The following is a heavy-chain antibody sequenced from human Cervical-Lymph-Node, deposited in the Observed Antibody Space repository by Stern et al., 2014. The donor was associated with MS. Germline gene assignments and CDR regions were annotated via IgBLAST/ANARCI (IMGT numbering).Heavy chain of an antibody. Sequence: AQLVESGPGLVKPSETLSLTCTVSYDSISSYYWTWLRQPPGKGLEWIGYINYRRNPNYNPALKSRVTISVDTSKNQFSLKLTSVTAADTAVYYCARAFSDYHDSTPGYWGQGTLVTASS. J-gene: IGHJ4*02. V-gene: IGHV4-59*01. CDR2: INYRRNP. CDR1: YDSISSYY. D-gene: IGHD3-22*01. CDR3: ARAFSDYHDSTPGY.